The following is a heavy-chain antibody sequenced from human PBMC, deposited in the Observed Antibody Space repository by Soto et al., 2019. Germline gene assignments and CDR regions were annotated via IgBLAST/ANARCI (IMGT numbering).Heavy chain of an antibody. V-gene: IGHV1-2*04. CDR1: GYTFTGYY. D-gene: IGHD3-3*01. CDR3: AREYNEYYDFWSGYGRGAFDI. CDR2: INPNSGGT. J-gene: IGHJ3*02. Sequence: ASVKVSCKASGYTFTGYYMHWVRQAPGQGLEWMGWINPNSGGTNYAQQFQGWVTMTRDTSISTAYMELSRLRREETALYYCAREYNEYYDFWSGYGRGAFDIWGQWTMVTVSS.